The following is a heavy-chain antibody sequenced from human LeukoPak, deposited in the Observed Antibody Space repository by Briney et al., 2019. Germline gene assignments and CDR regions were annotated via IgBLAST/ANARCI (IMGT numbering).Heavy chain of an antibody. J-gene: IGHJ4*02. V-gene: IGHV3-30*02. D-gene: IGHD2-15*01. Sequence: PGGSLRLSCAASGFTFSSYGMRWVRQAPGKGLEWVVFIRYDGSNKYYADSVKGRFTISRDNSKNTLYLQMNSLRAEDTAVYYCARMVVAATTYYFDYWGQGTLVTVSS. CDR2: IRYDGSNK. CDR1: GFTFSSYG. CDR3: ARMVVAATTYYFDY.